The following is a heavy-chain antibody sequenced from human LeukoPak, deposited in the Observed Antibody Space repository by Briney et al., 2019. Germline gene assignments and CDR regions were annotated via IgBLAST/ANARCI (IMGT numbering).Heavy chain of an antibody. J-gene: IGHJ4*02. CDR3: AKHRFESGGYHSTD. CDR2: ISGGSGSA. CDR1: GFTFSSYA. Sequence: GGSLRLSCAASGFTFSSYAMSWVRQAPGKGLAWVSTISGGSGSAYCADSVKGRFTISRDNSKNTLYLQMNSLRDEDTAVYYCAKHRFESGGYHSTDWGQGTLVTVSS. V-gene: IGHV3-23*01. D-gene: IGHD3-22*01.